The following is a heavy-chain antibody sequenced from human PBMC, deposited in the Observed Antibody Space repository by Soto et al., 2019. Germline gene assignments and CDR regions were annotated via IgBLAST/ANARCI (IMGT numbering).Heavy chain of an antibody. CDR1: GYTFTSYA. V-gene: IGHV1-3*01. J-gene: IGHJ6*03. Sequence: QVQLVQSGAEVKKPGASVKVSCKASGYTFTSYAMHWVRQAPGQRLEWMGWINAGNGNTKYSQKFQGRVTITRDTSASTAYMELSRLRSEDTAVYYCAREWTDQNYYYYYMDVWGKGTTVTVSS. CDR2: INAGNGNT. D-gene: IGHD5-12*01. CDR3: AREWTDQNYYYYYMDV.